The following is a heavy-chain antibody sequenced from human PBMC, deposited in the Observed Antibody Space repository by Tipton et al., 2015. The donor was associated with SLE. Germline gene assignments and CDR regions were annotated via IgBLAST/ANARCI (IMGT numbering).Heavy chain of an antibody. D-gene: IGHD3-9*01. V-gene: IGHV1-8*01. Sequence: QSGPEVKKPGASVKVSCKASGYTFTSYDINWVRQATGQGLEWMGWMNPNSGNTVYAQKFQGRVTMTRNTSISTAYMELSSLRSEDTAVYYCARGPPYDILTGGANWGQGTLVTVSS. J-gene: IGHJ4*02. CDR2: MNPNSGNT. CDR1: GYTFTSYD. CDR3: ARGPPYDILTGGAN.